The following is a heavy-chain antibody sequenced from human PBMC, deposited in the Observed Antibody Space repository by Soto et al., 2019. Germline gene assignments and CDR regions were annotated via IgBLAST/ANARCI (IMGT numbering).Heavy chain of an antibody. CDR1: GYTFTSYD. CDR3: ARDKEPAAIHNWFDP. CDR2: ISAYNGNT. D-gene: IGHD2-2*01. J-gene: IGHJ5*02. Sequence: QVQLVQSGAEVKKPGASVKVSCKASGYTFTSYDISWVRQASGQGLEWMGWISAYNGNTNYAQKPQGRVTMTTDTSTNTAYMELRSLRSDDTAVYYCARDKEPAAIHNWFDPWGQGTLVTVSS. V-gene: IGHV1-18*01.